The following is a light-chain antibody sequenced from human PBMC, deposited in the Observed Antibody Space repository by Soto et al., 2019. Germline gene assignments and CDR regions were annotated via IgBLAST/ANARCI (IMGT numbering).Light chain of an antibody. CDR1: QAILSTSTNKDS. V-gene: IGKV4-1*01. J-gene: IGKJ1*01. CDR3: QQYSTTPWT. Sequence: DIVMTQSPASLAVSLGERATIFRKSGQAILSTSTNKDSLAWYQQKPGQPPKLLIYWASTRDSGVPDRFSGGGTGTDFTLTISSLQAEDAAVYYCQQYSTTPWTFGQGTKVDIK. CDR2: WAS.